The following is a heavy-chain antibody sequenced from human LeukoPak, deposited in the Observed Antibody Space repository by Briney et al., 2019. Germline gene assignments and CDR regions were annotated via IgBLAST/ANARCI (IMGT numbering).Heavy chain of an antibody. Sequence: PGGSLRLSCAASGFIFSHHGMPWVRQAPGKGLEWVAVVWSDSTNGFYSDSVKGRFTISRDNSQNTVFLQMNSLRVKDTAIYYCARDAQRGFDYSNSLKNWGHGTLVTVAS. CDR3: ARDAQRGFDYSNSLKN. D-gene: IGHD4-11*01. CDR1: GFIFSHHG. V-gene: IGHV3-33*01. CDR2: VWSDSTNG. J-gene: IGHJ4*01.